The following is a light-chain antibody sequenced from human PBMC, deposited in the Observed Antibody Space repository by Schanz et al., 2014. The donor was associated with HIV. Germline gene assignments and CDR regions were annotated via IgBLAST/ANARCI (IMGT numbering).Light chain of an antibody. CDR1: QSVGGSQ. V-gene: IGKV3-20*01. J-gene: IGKJ4*01. CDR3: QHYGDSRGT. CDR2: ATS. Sequence: EIVLTQSPGRLSLSPGERATLSCRASQSVGGSQLAWFQLKRGQPPRLLIYATSFRAVGIPDRFSGSGSETDFTLTISRLEPEDFAVYYCQHYGDSRGTFGGGTEVDIK.